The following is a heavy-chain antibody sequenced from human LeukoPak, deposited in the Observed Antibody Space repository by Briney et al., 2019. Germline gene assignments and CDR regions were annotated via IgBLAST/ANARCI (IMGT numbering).Heavy chain of an antibody. V-gene: IGHV1-58*01. CDR1: GFTFTSSA. J-gene: IGHJ4*02. Sequence: GASVKVSCKASGFTFTSSAVQWVRQARGQRLEWIGWIVVGSDNTDYAQKFQERVTITRDMSTTTAYMGLSSLRSEDTAVYYCAADIDYYDGSGYYKNFDYWGQGTLVTVSS. CDR2: IVVGSDNT. D-gene: IGHD3-22*01. CDR3: AADIDYYDGSGYYKNFDY.